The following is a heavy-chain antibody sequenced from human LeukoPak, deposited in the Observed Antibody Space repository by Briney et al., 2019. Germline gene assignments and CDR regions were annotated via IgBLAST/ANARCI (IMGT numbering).Heavy chain of an antibody. CDR3: ARGPDYGDYYVHFDY. CDR1: GGSFSGYY. CDR2: INHSGST. V-gene: IGHV4-34*01. Sequence: SETLSLTCAVYGGSFSGYYWSWIRRPPGKGLEWIGEINHSGSTNYNPSLKSGVTISVETSKNQFSLKLSSVTAADTAVYYCARGPDYGDYYVHFDYWGQGTLVTVSS. D-gene: IGHD4-17*01. J-gene: IGHJ4*02.